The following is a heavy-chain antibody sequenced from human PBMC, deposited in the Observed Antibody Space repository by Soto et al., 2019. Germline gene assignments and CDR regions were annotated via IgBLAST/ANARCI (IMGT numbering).Heavy chain of an antibody. D-gene: IGHD4-4*01. V-gene: IGHV1-69*15. CDR1: GGTFGSNA. J-gene: IGHJ3*02. Sequence: QVQLVQSETEVRKPGSSVKVSCRASGGTFGSNAISWVRQAPGQGLEWMGNIIPIFGTTKNAQNFQGRVTITADESTNTAYMELSSLTSDDTAIYYCARAGFTFGPGAVRGAFDTWGQGTMVTVSS. CDR3: ARAGFTFGPGAVRGAFDT. CDR2: IIPIFGTT.